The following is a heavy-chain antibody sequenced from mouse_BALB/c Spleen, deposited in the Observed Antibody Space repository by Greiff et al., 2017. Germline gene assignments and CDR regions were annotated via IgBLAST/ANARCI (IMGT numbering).Heavy chain of an antibody. J-gene: IGHJ1*01. D-gene: IGHD1-1*01. CDR2: IDPENGNT. CDR1: GFNIKDYY. CDR3: ARCYGSSYGYFDV. Sequence: VHVKQSGAELVRPGALVKLSCKASGFNIKDYYMHWVKQRPEQGLEWIGWIDPENGNTIYDPKFQGKASITADTSSNTAYLQLSSLTSEDTAVYYCARCYGSSYGYFDVWGAGTTVTVSS. V-gene: IGHV14-1*02.